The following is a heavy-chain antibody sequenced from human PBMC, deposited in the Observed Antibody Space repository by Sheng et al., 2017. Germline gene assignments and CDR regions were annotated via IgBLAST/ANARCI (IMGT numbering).Heavy chain of an antibody. CDR3: ATNPGYCSGTRCQTYYYPMDV. V-gene: IGHV3-15*01. CDR1: GFTFSDAW. J-gene: IGHJ6*02. Sequence: EVQLVESGGGLVKPGGSLRLSCEASGFTFSDAWMSWVRQAPGKGLEWVGRIKSKFDGGTSDYAAPVKGRFTISRDDSKDTLSLQMNSLTTEDTAVYYCATNPGYCSGTRCQTYYYPMDVWDQGP. D-gene: IGHD2-2*01. CDR2: IKSKFDGGTS.